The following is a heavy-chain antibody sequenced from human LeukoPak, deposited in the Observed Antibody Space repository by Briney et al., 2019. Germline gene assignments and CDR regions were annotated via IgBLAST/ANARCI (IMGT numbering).Heavy chain of an antibody. J-gene: IGHJ3*02. CDR1: GFTFSSYW. Sequence: PGGSLRLSCAASGFTFSSYWMSWVRQAPGKGLEWVANIKQDGSEKYYVDSVKGRFTISRDNAKNSLYLQMSSLRAADTAVYYCARRPHGDDILTGYRTQEGAFDIWGQGTMVTVSS. D-gene: IGHD3-9*01. CDR2: IKQDGSEK. CDR3: ARRPHGDDILTGYRTQEGAFDI. V-gene: IGHV3-7*01.